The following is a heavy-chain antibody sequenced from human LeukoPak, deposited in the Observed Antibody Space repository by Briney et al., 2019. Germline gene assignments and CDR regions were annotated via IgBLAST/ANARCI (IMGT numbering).Heavy chain of an antibody. J-gene: IGHJ2*01. CDR1: GFTVSSNH. Sequence: GGSLRLSCAVSGFTVSSNHMTWVGQAPGKGLEWGSAIYSGGTTYYADSVKDRFTISRDNSKSTLYLQMISLRAEDTAVYYCASRQRFDYWYFDLWGRGTLVTVSS. D-gene: IGHD3-10*01. CDR3: ASRQRFDYWYFDL. CDR2: IYSGGTT. V-gene: IGHV3-66*01.